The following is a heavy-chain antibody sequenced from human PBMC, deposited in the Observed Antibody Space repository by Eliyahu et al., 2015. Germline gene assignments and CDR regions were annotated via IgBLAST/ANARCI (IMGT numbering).Heavy chain of an antibody. V-gene: IGHV3-21*02. CDR3: ARPLEVEHPSFFYYYYGMDL. Sequence: EVQLVESGGGLVKSGGSLRLSCXXSGFXFSSXXXNGVRQTPGKGLGWVASISSRSSWFYYSDSVKGRFTISRDNAKNSLYLQMDSLRAEDMAVYYCARPLEVEHPSFFYYYYGMDLWGRGTTVTVSS. CDR1: GFXFSSXX. D-gene: IGHD1/OR15-1a*01. CDR2: ISSRSSWF. J-gene: IGHJ6*02.